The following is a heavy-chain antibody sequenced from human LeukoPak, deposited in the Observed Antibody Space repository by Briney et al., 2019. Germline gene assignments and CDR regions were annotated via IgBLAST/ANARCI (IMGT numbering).Heavy chain of an antibody. CDR2: INPNSGNT. J-gene: IGHJ5*02. Sequence: ASVKVSCKASGYTFTSYDINWVRQATGQGLEWMGWINPNSGNTGYAQKFQGRVTMTRNTSISTAYMELSSLRSEDTAVYYCARGSRAMTGIHRNWFDPWGQGTLVTVSS. CDR3: ARGSRAMTGIHRNWFDP. D-gene: IGHD6-13*01. CDR1: GYTFTSYD. V-gene: IGHV1-8*01.